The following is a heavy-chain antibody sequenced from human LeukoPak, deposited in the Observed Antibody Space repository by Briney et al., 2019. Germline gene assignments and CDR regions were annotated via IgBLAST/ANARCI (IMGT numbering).Heavy chain of an antibody. V-gene: IGHV3-48*03. CDR1: GFTSSSYE. CDR2: ISSTGSTI. D-gene: IGHD6-19*01. CDR3: ARVHRSSAWKFDS. Sequence: GGSLRLSCAASGFTSSSYEMNWVRQAPGKGLEWVSYISSTGSTIYYADSVKGRFTISRDNAKNSLYLQLNSLRAEDTAVYYCARVHRSSAWKFDSWGQRTLVTVSS. J-gene: IGHJ4*02.